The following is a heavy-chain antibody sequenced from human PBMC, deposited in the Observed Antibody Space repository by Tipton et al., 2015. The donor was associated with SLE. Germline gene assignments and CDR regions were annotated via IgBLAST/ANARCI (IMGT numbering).Heavy chain of an antibody. CDR1: GFTFSSYA. CDR3: TTADPGDYGDY. J-gene: IGHJ4*02. D-gene: IGHD4-17*01. Sequence: SLRLSCAASGFTFSSYAMSWVRQAPGKGLEWVGRIKSTISGGTTDYAAPVKGRFIISRDDLTNTLYLQMNSLKTEGTAVYFCTTADPGDYGDYWGQGTLVTVSS. V-gene: IGHV3-15*01. CDR2: IKSTISGGTT.